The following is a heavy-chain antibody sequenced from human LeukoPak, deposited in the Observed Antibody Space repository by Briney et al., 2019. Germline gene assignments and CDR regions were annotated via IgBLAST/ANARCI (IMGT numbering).Heavy chain of an antibody. V-gene: IGHV3-23*01. CDR2: ISGSGGGT. J-gene: IGHJ4*02. CDR1: GFTFSSYA. Sequence: GGSLRLSCAASGFTFSSYAMSWVRQAPGKGLEWVSPISGSGGGTFYADSVKGRFTISRDNSKNTLYLQMNSLRAEDTAVYYCAKGVSSSWTFDYWGQGTLVTVSS. CDR3: AKGVSSSWTFDY. D-gene: IGHD6-13*01.